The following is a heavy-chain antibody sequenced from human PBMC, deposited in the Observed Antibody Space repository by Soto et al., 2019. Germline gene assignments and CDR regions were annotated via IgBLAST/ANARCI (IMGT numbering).Heavy chain of an antibody. CDR1: GYTFTSYG. Sequence: QVQLVQSGAEVKKPGASVKVSCKASGYTFTSYGISWVRQAPGQGLEWMGWISAYNGNTNHAQKRQARVTMTTDPSTSTAYMELRSLRSDDTAVYYCARVEGRYYYYGMDVWGQGTTVTVSS. CDR3: ARVEGRYYYYGMDV. CDR2: ISAYNGNT. V-gene: IGHV1-18*01. J-gene: IGHJ6*02.